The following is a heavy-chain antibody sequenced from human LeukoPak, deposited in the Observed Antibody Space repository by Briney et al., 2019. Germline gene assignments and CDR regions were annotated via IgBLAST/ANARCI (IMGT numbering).Heavy chain of an antibody. CDR1: GFTSKSYW. V-gene: IGHV3-7*04. CDR2: IKQDGSEK. J-gene: IGHJ5*02. CDR3: AGGGS. Sequence: GGSLRLSCAASGFTSKSYWLNWVRQAPGKGLEWVANIKQDGSEKYYIDSVKGRFTISTDIAKRSLYLHMSSLRAEDTAVYYCAGGGSWGQGTLVTVSP.